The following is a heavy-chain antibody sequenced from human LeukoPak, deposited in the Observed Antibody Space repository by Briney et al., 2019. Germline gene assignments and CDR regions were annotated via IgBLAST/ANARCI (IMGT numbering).Heavy chain of an antibody. CDR3: ARRWERQLVRWFDP. V-gene: IGHV4-39*01. CDR1: GGSISSSSYY. D-gene: IGHD6-13*01. CDR2: IYYSGST. J-gene: IGHJ5*02. Sequence: NPSETLSLTCTVSGGSISSSSYYWGWIRQPPGKGLEWIGSIYYSGSTYYNPSLKSRVTISVDTSKNQFSLKLSSVTAADTAVYYCARRWERQLVRWFDPWGQGTLVTVSS.